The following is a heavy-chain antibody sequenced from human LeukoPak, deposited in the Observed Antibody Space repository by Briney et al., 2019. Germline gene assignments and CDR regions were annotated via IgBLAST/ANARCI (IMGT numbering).Heavy chain of an antibody. D-gene: IGHD2-2*02. V-gene: IGHV3-30*01. CDR2: ISYDGSNK. CDR1: GFTFSNYA. Sequence: GGSLRLSCAASGFTFSNYAVHWVRQAPGKGLEWVAVISYDGSNKYYADSVKGRFTISRDNSKNTLYLQMNNLRAEDTTVYYCARALHIVLVTAAIRGGGFDYWGQGTLVTVSS. J-gene: IGHJ4*02. CDR3: ARALHIVLVTAAIRGGGFDY.